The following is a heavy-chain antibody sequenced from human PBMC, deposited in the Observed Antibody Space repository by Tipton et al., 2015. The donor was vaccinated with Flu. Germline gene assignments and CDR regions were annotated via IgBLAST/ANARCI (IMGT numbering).Heavy chain of an antibody. CDR1: GYTFTSYY. J-gene: IGHJ6*02. CDR2: INPSGGST. Sequence: QLVQSGAEVKKPGASVKVSCKASGYTFTSYYMHWVRHAPGQGLEWMGIINPSGGSTSYAQKFQGRVTMTRDTSTSTVYMELSSLRSEDTAVYYCARDPPNYSNEPHYGMDVWGQGTTVTVSS. V-gene: IGHV1-46*01. D-gene: IGHD4-11*01. CDR3: ARDPPNYSNEPHYGMDV.